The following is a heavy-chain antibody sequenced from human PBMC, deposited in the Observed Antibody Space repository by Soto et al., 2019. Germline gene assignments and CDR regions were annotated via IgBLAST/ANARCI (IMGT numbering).Heavy chain of an antibody. J-gene: IGHJ4*02. V-gene: IGHV3-66*01. D-gene: IGHD3-10*01. Sequence: EVQLVESGGGLVQPGGSLRLSCAASGFTVSSNYMTWVRQAPGKGLEWVSNIYSGGTTSYADSVKGRFTISRDNSKITLFLQMNSLRDDDTAVYYCASGASGNYRWGQGTLVTVSS. CDR2: IYSGGTT. CDR3: ASGASGNYR. CDR1: GFTVSSNY.